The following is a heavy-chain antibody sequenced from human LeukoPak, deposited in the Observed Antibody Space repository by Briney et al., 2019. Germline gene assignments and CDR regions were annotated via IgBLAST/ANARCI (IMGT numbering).Heavy chain of an antibody. CDR3: ARETTTVTTPYPDY. CDR2: ITSDSRYM. V-gene: IGHV3-21*01. D-gene: IGHD4-17*01. J-gene: IGHJ4*02. Sequence: PGGSLRLSCAASGFTFSSYNMNWVRQAPGKGLEWVSSITSDSRYMYYADSVKGRFTISRDNAKNSLYLQMNSLRAEDTAAYYCARETTTVTTPYPDYWGQGTLVTVSS. CDR1: GFTFSSYN.